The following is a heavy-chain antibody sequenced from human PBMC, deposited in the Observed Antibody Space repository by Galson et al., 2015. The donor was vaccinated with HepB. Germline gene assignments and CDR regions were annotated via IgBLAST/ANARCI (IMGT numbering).Heavy chain of an antibody. CDR1: GYTFTSYG. CDR3: ARDDYRRDYYDSSGYYGMDV. J-gene: IGHJ6*02. D-gene: IGHD3-22*01. CDR2: ISAYNGNT. V-gene: IGHV1-18*04. Sequence: SVKVSCKASGYTFTSYGISWVRQAPGQGLEWMGWISAYNGNTNYAQKLQGRVTMTTDTSTSTAYMELRSLRSDDTAVYYCARDDYRRDYYDSSGYYGMDVWGQGTTVTVSS.